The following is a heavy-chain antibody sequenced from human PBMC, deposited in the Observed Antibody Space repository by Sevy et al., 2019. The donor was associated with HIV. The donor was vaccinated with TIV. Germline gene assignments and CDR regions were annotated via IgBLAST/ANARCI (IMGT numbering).Heavy chain of an antibody. J-gene: IGHJ4*02. Sequence: ASVKVSCKASGYTFTGYYMHWVRQAPGQGLEWMGWINPNSGGTNYAQKFQGRVTMTRDTSISTAYMELSRLRSDDTAVYYCAREGIAVAVQGIDYWGQGTLVTVSS. CDR1: GYTFTGYY. CDR2: INPNSGGT. V-gene: IGHV1-2*02. D-gene: IGHD6-19*01. CDR3: AREGIAVAVQGIDY.